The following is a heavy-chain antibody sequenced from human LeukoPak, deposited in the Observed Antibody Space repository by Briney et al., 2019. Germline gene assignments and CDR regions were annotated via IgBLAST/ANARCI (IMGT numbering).Heavy chain of an antibody. V-gene: IGHV4-34*01. J-gene: IGHJ6*03. CDR2: INHSGST. CDR3: ARGFIVGATSYYYYYMDV. CDR1: GGSFSGYY. Sequence: PSETLSLTCAVYGGSFSGYYWSWIRQPPGKGLEWIGEINHSGSTNYNPSLKRRVTISEDTSKNQFSLKLSSVTAADTAVYYCARGFIVGATSYYYYYMDVWGKGTTVTVSS. D-gene: IGHD1-26*01.